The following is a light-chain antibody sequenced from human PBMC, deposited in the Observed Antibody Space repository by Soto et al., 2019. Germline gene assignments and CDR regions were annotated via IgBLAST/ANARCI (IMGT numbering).Light chain of an antibody. J-gene: IGKJ2*01. CDR1: QSLLHSNGYNY. CDR3: LQARQTPTRT. V-gene: IGKV2-28*01. CDR2: LGS. Sequence: DIVMTQSPLSLPVTPGEPASISCRSSQSLLHSNGYNYLDWYLKKPGQSPQLMIYLGSNRASGVPDRFSGSGSGTEFTLKISRVEAEDVGVYYCLQARQTPTRTFGQGTTLEIK.